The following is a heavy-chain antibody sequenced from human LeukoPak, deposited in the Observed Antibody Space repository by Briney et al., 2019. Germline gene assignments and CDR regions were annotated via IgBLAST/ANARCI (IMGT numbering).Heavy chain of an antibody. D-gene: IGHD3-9*01. V-gene: IGHV4-59*01. Sequence: PSETLSLTCTVSGGSISSYYWSWIRQPPGKGLEWIGYIYYSGSTNYNPSLKSRGTISVDTSKNQFSLKLSSVTAADTAVYYCASQVYYDILTGYYKPPPAFDYWGQGTLVAVSS. J-gene: IGHJ4*02. CDR3: ASQVYYDILTGYYKPPPAFDY. CDR1: GGSISSYY. CDR2: IYYSGST.